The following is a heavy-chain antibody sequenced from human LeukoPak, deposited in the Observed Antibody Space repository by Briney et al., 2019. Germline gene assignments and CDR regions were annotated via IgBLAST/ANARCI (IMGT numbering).Heavy chain of an antibody. D-gene: IGHD6-13*01. CDR1: GFTFSSYA. CDR2: VSGSGVST. Sequence: GGSLRLSCAASGFTFSSYAMNWVRQAPGKGLEWVASVSGSGVSTYYADSAKGRFTISRDNSRNTLYLQMNSLRAEDTAIYYCATSTAAAGTDWGQGTLVTVSS. V-gene: IGHV3-23*01. J-gene: IGHJ4*02. CDR3: ATSTAAAGTD.